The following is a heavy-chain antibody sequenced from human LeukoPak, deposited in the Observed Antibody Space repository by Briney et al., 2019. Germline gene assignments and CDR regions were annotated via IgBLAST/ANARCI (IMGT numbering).Heavy chain of an antibody. CDR1: GGTFSSYA. CDR2: IIPIFGTA. Sequence: ASVKVSCKASGGTFSSYAISWVRQAPGQGLEWMGGIIPIFGTANYAQKFQGRVTMTRDMSTSTVYMELSSLRSEDTAVYYCARGIEYSSSSDAFDIWGQGTMVTVSS. V-gene: IGHV1-69*05. CDR3: ARGIEYSSSSDAFDI. J-gene: IGHJ3*02. D-gene: IGHD6-6*01.